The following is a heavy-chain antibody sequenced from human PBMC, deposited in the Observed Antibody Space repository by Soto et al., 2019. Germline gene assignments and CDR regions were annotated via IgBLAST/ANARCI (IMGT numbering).Heavy chain of an antibody. J-gene: IGHJ5*02. Sequence: GGSLRLSCAASGFTFSDYYMSWIRQAPGKGLEWVSYISSSGSTIYYADSVKGRFTISRDNAKNSLYLQMNSLRAEDTAVYYCARIPNSGSYYGWFDPWGQGTLVTVSS. CDR2: ISSSGSTI. D-gene: IGHD1-26*01. CDR3: ARIPNSGSYYGWFDP. CDR1: GFTFSDYY. V-gene: IGHV3-11*01.